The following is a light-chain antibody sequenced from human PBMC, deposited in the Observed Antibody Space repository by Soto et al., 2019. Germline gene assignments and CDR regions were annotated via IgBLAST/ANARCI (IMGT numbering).Light chain of an antibody. Sequence: DIQMTQSPSSLSASVGDRVTITCRASQTISNFVNWYQQKLGRAPRLLIYAASSLQSGVTSRFSGSGSGTYFTLTISSLKPEDFATYSCKQSYNNGWTFGKGTKVESK. CDR1: QTISNF. V-gene: IGKV1-39*01. CDR2: AAS. J-gene: IGKJ1*01. CDR3: KQSYNNGWT.